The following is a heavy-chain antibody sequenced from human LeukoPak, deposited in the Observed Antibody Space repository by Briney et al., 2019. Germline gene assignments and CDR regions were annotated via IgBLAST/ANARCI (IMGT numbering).Heavy chain of an antibody. CDR2: MNPNSGNT. Sequence: ASVKVSCKASGYIFTSYDINWVRQATGQGLEWMGWMNPNSGNTGYAQKFQGRVTMTRNTSISTAYMELSSLRSEDTAVYYCARLIYGDYVGRWFDPWGQGTLVTVSS. J-gene: IGHJ5*02. CDR3: ARLIYGDYVGRWFDP. CDR1: GYIFTSYD. V-gene: IGHV1-8*01. D-gene: IGHD4-17*01.